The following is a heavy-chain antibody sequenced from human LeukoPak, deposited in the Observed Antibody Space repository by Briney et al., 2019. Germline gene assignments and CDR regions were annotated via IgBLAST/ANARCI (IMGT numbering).Heavy chain of an antibody. CDR1: GFTVSSNY. J-gene: IGHJ6*03. Sequence: GGSLRLSCAASGFTVSSNYMSWVRQAPGKGLEWVSVIYRGGSTYYADSVKGRFTISRDNPKNTLYLQMNSLRAEDTAVYYCARGCSGGSCYSGGGYYYYYMDVWGKGTTVTVSS. CDR3: ARGCSGGSCYSGGGYYYYYMDV. CDR2: IYRGGST. V-gene: IGHV3-53*01. D-gene: IGHD2-15*01.